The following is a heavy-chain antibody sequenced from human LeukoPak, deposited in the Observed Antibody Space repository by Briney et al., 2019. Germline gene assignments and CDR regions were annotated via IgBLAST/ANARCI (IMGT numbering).Heavy chain of an antibody. D-gene: IGHD2-8*01. CDR2: IYTSGST. J-gene: IGHJ4*02. V-gene: IGHV4-61*02. CDR1: GDSISSGDYY. CDR3: ARGPTNGQAFDY. Sequence: PSLTLSLTCTVSGDSISSGDYYGSWIRQPAGKGLEWIGRIYTSGSTNYNPSLKSRVTTSVDTSKNQFSLKLSSVTAADTAVYYCARGPTNGQAFDYWGQGTLVSVSS.